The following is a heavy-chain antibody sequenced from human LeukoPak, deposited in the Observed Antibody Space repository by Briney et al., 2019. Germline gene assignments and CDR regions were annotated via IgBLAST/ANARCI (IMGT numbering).Heavy chain of an antibody. CDR1: GFTFSSYA. J-gene: IGHJ6*02. Sequence: GGSLRLSCAASGFTFSSYAMHWVRQASGKGLEWVGRIRSKANSYATAYAASVKGRFTISRDDSKNTAYLQMNSLKTEDTAVYYCTRPLITTVTYYYGMDVWGQGTTVTVSS. CDR2: IRSKANSYAT. CDR3: TRPLITTVTYYYGMDV. V-gene: IGHV3-73*01. D-gene: IGHD4-17*01.